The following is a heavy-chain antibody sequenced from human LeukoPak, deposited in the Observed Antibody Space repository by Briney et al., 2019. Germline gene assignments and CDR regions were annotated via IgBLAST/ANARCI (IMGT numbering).Heavy chain of an antibody. D-gene: IGHD4-17*01. CDR2: ISSSSSYI. CDR1: GFTFSSYR. Sequence: GSLRLSCAASGFTFSSYRMNWVRQAPGKGLDWVSSISSSSSYIYYADSMKGRLTNSRDNAKNSLYLQVSSLRAEDTAVYYCARDYGDYIRDAFDIWGQGQWSPSLQ. V-gene: IGHV3-21*06. CDR3: ARDYGDYIRDAFDI. J-gene: IGHJ3*02.